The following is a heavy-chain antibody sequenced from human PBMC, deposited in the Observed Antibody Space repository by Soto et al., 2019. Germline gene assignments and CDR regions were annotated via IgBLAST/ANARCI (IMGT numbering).Heavy chain of an antibody. CDR3: ARDGPDMGGYYYYGMDV. CDR2: ISAYNGNT. D-gene: IGHD2-15*01. Sequence: ASVKVSCKASGYTFTSYGISWVRQAPGQGLEWMGWISAYNGNTNYAQKLQGRVTMTTDTSTSTAYMELRSLRSDDTVVYYCARDGPDMGGYYYYGMDVWGQGTTVTVSS. J-gene: IGHJ6*02. CDR1: GYTFTSYG. V-gene: IGHV1-18*04.